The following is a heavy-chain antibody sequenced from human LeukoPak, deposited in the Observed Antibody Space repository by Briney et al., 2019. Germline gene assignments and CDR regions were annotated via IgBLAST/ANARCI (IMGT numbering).Heavy chain of an antibody. CDR1: GGSVSSHY. J-gene: IGHJ6*03. V-gene: IGHV4-59*02. D-gene: IGHD3-3*01. CDR3: ARSSRITIFGVVTSARYYYMDV. CDR2: IYYSGST. Sequence: KPSETLSLTCTVSGGSVSSHYWGWIRQPPGKGLEWIGYIYYSGSTNYNPSLKSRVTISVDTSKNQFSLKLSSVTAADTAVYYCARSSRITIFGVVTSARYYYMDVWGKGTRSPSP.